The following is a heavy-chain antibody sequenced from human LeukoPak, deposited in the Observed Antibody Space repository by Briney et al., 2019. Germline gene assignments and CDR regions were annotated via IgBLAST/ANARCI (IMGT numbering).Heavy chain of an antibody. D-gene: IGHD3-22*01. CDR3: AAYYYESSPKAV. V-gene: IGHV3-48*03. CDR1: GFAFSTYE. CDR2: ISSSGSKT. Sequence: PGGSLRHTCAASGFAFSTYEMNWVRQAPGKGLEWVSFISSSGSKTYYADSVKGRFTISRDNAKSSLYLQMNSLRAEDTAVYYCAAYYYESSPKAVWGQGPIHTVSS. J-gene: IGHJ3*01.